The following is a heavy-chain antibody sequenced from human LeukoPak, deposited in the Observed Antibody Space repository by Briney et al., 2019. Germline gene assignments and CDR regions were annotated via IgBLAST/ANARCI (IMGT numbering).Heavy chain of an antibody. CDR3: ARVVYSSSWYIPNYYYYYMDV. CDR1: GGSISSYY. J-gene: IGHJ6*03. CDR2: IYYSGST. Sequence: SETLSLTCTVSGGSISSYYWSWIRQPPGKGLEWIGYIYYSGSTNYSPSLKSRVTISVDTSKNQFSLKLSSVTAADTAVYYCARVVYSSSWYIPNYYYYYMDVWGKGTTVTISS. V-gene: IGHV4-59*01. D-gene: IGHD6-13*01.